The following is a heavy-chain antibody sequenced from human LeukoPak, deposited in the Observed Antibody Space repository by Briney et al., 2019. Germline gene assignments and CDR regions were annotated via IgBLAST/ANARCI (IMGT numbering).Heavy chain of an antibody. CDR1: GFTFSSYN. V-gene: IGHV3-21*01. CDR2: ISSSSSYI. D-gene: IGHD5-18*01. CDR3: ARVYTYGSPTSYLDY. Sequence: GGSLRLSCAASGFTFSSYNMNWVRQAPGKGLEWVSSISSSSSYIYYADSLKGRFTISRDNAKNSLFLQMNSLRAEDPAVYYCARVYTYGSPTSYLDYRGQGTVVTVSS. J-gene: IGHJ4*02.